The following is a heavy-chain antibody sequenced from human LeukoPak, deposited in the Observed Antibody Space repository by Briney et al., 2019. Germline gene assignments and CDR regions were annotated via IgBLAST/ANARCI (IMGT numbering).Heavy chain of an antibody. V-gene: IGHV4-34*01. CDR3: YGDYVSFGDY. CDR2: INHSGST. Sequence: SETLSLTCAVYGRSSSRYYWSWIRHPPGKGLEWIGEINHSGSTNYNPSLKSRVTISVDTSKNQFSLKLSSVTAADTAVYYCYGDYVSFGDYWGQGTLVTVSS. D-gene: IGHD4-17*01. CDR1: GRSSSRYY. J-gene: IGHJ4*02.